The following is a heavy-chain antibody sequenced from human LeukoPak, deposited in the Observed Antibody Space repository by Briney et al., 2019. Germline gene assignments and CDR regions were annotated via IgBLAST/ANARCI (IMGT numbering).Heavy chain of an antibody. J-gene: IGHJ5*02. CDR3: VSMTGGNWFDP. Sequence: GGSLRLSCAASGFTVSSKYTSWVRQAPGKGLEWVSVIYSGGSTYYADSVKGRFTISRDNSKNTLYLQMNSLRAEDTAVYYCVSMTGGNWFDPWGQGTLVTVSS. CDR1: GFTVSSKY. V-gene: IGHV3-66*01. D-gene: IGHD3-9*01. CDR2: IYSGGST.